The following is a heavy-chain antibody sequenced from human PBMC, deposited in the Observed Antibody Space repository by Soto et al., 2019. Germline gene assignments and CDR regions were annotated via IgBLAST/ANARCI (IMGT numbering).Heavy chain of an antibody. CDR2: ISAYNGNT. J-gene: IGHJ4*02. Sequence: QVQLVQSGAEVKKPGASVKVSCKASGYTFTSYGISWVRQAPGQGLEWMGWISAYNGNTNYAQKLQGRVTMTTDTSTSKAYVGLRSLGSDDPAVYYCARDKRLDSVTPDLPFDYWGQGTLVTVSS. V-gene: IGHV1-18*01. CDR3: ARDKRLDSVTPDLPFDY. D-gene: IGHD2-15*01. CDR1: GYTFTSYG.